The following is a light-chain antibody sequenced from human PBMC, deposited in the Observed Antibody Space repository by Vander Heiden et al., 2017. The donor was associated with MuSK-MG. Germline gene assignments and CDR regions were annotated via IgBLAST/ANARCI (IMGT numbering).Light chain of an antibody. CDR1: QSLLHSNGYNY. V-gene: IGKV2-28*01. CDR3: MQALQTPIG. CDR2: LGS. J-gene: IGKJ5*01. Sequence: DIVMTQSPLSLPVTPGEPASISCRSSQSLLHSNGYNYLDWYLQKPGQSLQLLIYLGSNRASGVPDRFSGSGSGTDFTLKISRVEAEDVGVYYCMQALQTPIGFGQGTRLEIK.